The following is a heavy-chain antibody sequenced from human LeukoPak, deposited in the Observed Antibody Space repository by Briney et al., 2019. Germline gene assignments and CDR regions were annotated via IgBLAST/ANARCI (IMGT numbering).Heavy chain of an antibody. V-gene: IGHV4-4*07. D-gene: IGHD3-22*01. CDR1: GGSISSYY. Sequence: KPSETLSLTCTVSGGSISSYYWSWIRQPAGKGLEWIGRIYTSGSTNYNPSLKSRVTMSVDTSKNQFSLKLSSVTAADTAVYYCAGEYYYDSSGYYSGWYFDLWGRVTLVTVSS. J-gene: IGHJ2*01. CDR3: AGEYYYDSSGYYSGWYFDL. CDR2: IYTSGST.